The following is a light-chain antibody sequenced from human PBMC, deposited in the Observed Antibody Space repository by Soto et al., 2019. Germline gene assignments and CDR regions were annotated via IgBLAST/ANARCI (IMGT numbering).Light chain of an antibody. CDR2: GAS. J-gene: IGKJ2*01. CDR1: QSVSSNN. Sequence: EIVLTQSPGTLSLSPGERGTLSCRASQSVSSNNLAWYQQKPGQAPRLLIFGASTRAPGTPDRFSGSGSGTDFTLTISRLEPEDFAVYYCQQYDRSPYNFGQGTKVDIK. V-gene: IGKV3-20*01. CDR3: QQYDRSPYN.